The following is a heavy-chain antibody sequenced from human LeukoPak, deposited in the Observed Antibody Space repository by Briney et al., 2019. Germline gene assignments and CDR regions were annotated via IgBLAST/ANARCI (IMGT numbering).Heavy chain of an antibody. CDR3: ARDPHALDY. CDR2: ISSSSSTI. Sequence: PGGSLRLSCAASGFTFSNYNMNWVRQAPGKGLEWVSYISSSSSTIYYADSVKGRFTISRDNAKNSLYLQMNSLRAEDTAVYYCARDPHALDYWGQGTLVTVSS. J-gene: IGHJ4*02. V-gene: IGHV3-48*01. CDR1: GFTFSNYN.